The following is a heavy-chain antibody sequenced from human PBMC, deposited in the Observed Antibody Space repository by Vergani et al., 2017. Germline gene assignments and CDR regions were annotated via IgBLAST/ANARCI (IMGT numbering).Heavy chain of an antibody. CDR1: GFTFSSYE. CDR2: ISSSGSTI. V-gene: IGHV3-48*03. J-gene: IGHJ4*02. Sequence: EVQLVESGGGLVQPGGSLRLSCAASGFTFSSYEMNWARQAPGKGLEWVSYISSSGSTIYYADSVKGRFTISRDNAKNSLYLQMNSLRAEDTAVYYCARTSQGYCSGGSCYFDYWGQGTLVTVSS. CDR3: ARTSQGYCSGGSCYFDY. D-gene: IGHD2-15*01.